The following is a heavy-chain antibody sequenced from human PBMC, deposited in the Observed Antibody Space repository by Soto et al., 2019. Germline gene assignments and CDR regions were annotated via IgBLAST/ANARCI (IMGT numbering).Heavy chain of an antibody. V-gene: IGHV4-34*01. D-gene: IGHD3-10*01. Sequence: SETLSLSCAVYGGSSSGYYWSWIRQPPGKGLEWIGDINHSVSTNYNPSLKSRVTISVDTSKNQFALKLSAGTAADTAMYYCAREAKALTSYNWFDPWGLGSLVTVSS. CDR2: INHSVST. CDR3: AREAKALTSYNWFDP. CDR1: GGSSSGYY. J-gene: IGHJ5*02.